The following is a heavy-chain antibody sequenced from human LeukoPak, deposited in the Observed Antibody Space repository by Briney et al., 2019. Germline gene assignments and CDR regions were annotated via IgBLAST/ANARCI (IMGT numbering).Heavy chain of an antibody. D-gene: IGHD3-3*01. CDR1: GYTFTSYG. Sequence: ASVTVSCKASGYTFTSYGISWVRQAPGQGLEWMGWISAYNGNTNYAQKLQGRVTMTTDTSTSTAYMELRSPRSDDTAVYYCARSPGDYDFWSGYYTSAVGLYFDYWGQGTLVTVSS. CDR3: ARSPGDYDFWSGYYTSAVGLYFDY. CDR2: ISAYNGNT. V-gene: IGHV1-18*01. J-gene: IGHJ4*02.